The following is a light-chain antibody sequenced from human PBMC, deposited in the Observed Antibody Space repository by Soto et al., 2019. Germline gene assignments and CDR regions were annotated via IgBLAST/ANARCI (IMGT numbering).Light chain of an antibody. V-gene: IGLV2-23*01. CDR1: SSDVGSYNL. Sequence: QSVLTQPASVSGSPGQSITISCTGTSSDVGSYNLVSWYQQHPGKAPKLMIYEGSKRPSGVSNRFSGSKSGNTASLTISGLQAEDEADYYCCSYAGSSTPVVFGGGPKVTVL. CDR3: CSYAGSSTPVV. J-gene: IGLJ2*01. CDR2: EGS.